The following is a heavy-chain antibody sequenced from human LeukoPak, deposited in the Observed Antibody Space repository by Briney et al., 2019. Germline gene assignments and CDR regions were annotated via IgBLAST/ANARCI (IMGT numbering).Heavy chain of an antibody. V-gene: IGHV3-23*01. CDR3: AKGRIQLWNNYFDY. D-gene: IGHD5-18*01. CDR1: GFTFSSYG. CDR2: ISGSGGST. Sequence: PGGSLRLSCAASGFTFSSYGMHWVRQAPGKGLEWVSAISGSGGSTYYADSVKGRFTISRDNSKNTLYLQMNSLRAEDTAVYYCAKGRIQLWNNYFDYWGQGTLVTVSS. J-gene: IGHJ4*02.